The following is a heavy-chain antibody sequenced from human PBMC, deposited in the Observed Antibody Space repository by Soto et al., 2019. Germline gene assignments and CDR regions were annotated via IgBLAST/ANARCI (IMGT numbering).Heavy chain of an antibody. CDR3: ARAEVQLERRNYYYGMDV. CDR2: ISSSGSTI. D-gene: IGHD1-1*01. CDR1: GFTFNDYY. Sequence: PGGSLRLSCAASGFTFNDYYMSWIRQAPGKGLEWVSYISSSGSTIYYADSVKGRFTISRDNAKNSLYPQMNSLRAEDTAVYYCARAEVQLERRNYYYGMDVWGQGTTVTVSS. J-gene: IGHJ6*02. V-gene: IGHV3-11*01.